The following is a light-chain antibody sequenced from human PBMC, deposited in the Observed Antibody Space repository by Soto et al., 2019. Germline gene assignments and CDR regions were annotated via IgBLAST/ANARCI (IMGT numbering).Light chain of an antibody. CDR1: QTVSRY. CDR2: YAS. Sequence: VLTQSPATLFLSPGERATLSCRASQTVSRYLAWYQQKPGQAPRLLIYYASNRATGIPARFSGSGSGTNYTRTIPSLEPEDFAVYYCQQRSTWPLFSFGGGTKVEI. V-gene: IGKV3-11*01. J-gene: IGKJ4*01. CDR3: QQRSTWPLFS.